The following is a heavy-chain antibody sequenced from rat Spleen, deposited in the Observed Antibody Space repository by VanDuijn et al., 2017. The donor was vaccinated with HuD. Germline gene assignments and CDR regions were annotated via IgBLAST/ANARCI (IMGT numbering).Heavy chain of an antibody. V-gene: IGHV5-19*01. Sequence: EVQLVESGGGLVQPGRSLKLSCAASGFTFSNHGTHWIRQAPTKGLEWVATISYDGSSTYYRDSVKGRFTVSRDNAKSTLYLQMDSLRSEDTATYYCAIGSHYFDYWGQGVMVTVSS. CDR1: GFTFSNHG. J-gene: IGHJ2*01. CDR3: AIGSHYFDY. CDR2: ISYDGSST. D-gene: IGHD3-8*01.